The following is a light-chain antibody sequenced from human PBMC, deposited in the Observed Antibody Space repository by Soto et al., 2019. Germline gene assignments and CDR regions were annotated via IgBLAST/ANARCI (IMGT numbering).Light chain of an antibody. J-gene: IGLJ1*01. Sequence: QSALAQPASVSGSPGQSITISCTGTSSDVCGYHFVSWYQQHPGRAPKLLIYEVSRRPSGVSNRFSGSKSGDTASLTISGLQAEDEADYYCYSYRGYYTRVFGTGTKVTVL. CDR1: SSDVCGYHF. CDR2: EVS. V-gene: IGLV2-14*01. CDR3: YSYRGYYTRV.